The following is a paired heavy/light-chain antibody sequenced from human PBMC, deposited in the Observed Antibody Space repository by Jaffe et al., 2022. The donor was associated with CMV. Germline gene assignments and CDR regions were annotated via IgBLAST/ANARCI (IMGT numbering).Heavy chain of an antibody. D-gene: IGHD1-20*01. CDR3: ARTYNSRAMDV. CDR2: VYFSGST. J-gene: IGHJ6*02. V-gene: IGHV4-59*01. CDR1: GGSLTSYY. Sequence: QVQLQESGPGLVKPSETLSLTCTVSGGSLTSYYWSWIRQTPGKGLQWIGYVYFSGSTNYNPSLKSRVTISRDTSKNHFSLELSSVTAADTAVYYCARTYNSRAMDVWGQGTTVTVSS.
Light chain of an antibody. Sequence: EIVLTQSPGTLSLSPGDRATLSCRASQSVSSSYLAWYQQKPGQAPRLLIYGAFSRATGVPDRFSGSESGTDFTLTISRLEPEDFAVYYCQHSETFGPGTKVDIK. CDR1: QSVSSSY. CDR2: GAF. J-gene: IGKJ3*01. V-gene: IGKV3-20*01. CDR3: QHSET.